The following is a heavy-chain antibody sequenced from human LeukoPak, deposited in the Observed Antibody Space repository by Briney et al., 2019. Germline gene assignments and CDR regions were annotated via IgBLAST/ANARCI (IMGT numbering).Heavy chain of an antibody. CDR3: ASQFGTYYDY. CDR2: INAGNGNT. J-gene: IGHJ4*02. CDR1: GYTFISYA. Sequence: ASVKVSCKASGYTFISYAMQWVRQAPGQTLEWMGWINAGNGNTKYSQKFQGRVTITRDISASTVYMELSILISEDTAVYYCASQFGTYYDYWGQGTLVTVSS. D-gene: IGHD3-16*01. V-gene: IGHV1-3*01.